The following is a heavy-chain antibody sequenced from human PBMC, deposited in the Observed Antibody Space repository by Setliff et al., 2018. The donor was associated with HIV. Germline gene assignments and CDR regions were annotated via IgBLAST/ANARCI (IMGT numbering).Heavy chain of an antibody. V-gene: IGHV1-69*13. Sequence: GASVKVSCKASGYTFIDYHMHWVRQAPGQGLEWMGGIIPAFGTANYAQKFQGRVTITADESTGTAYMELSSLRSEDTAVYYCARSRWHSSPYYYYMDVWGKGTTVTVSS. CDR2: IIPAFGTA. J-gene: IGHJ6*03. D-gene: IGHD6-13*01. CDR1: GYTFIDYH. CDR3: ARSRWHSSPYYYYMDV.